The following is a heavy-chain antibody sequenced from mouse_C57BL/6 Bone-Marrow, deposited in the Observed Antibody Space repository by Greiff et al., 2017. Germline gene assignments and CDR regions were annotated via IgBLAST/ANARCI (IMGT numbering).Heavy chain of an antibody. J-gene: IGHJ3*01. CDR1: GYTFTSYW. Sequence: QVQLQQPGAELVKPGASVKLSCKASGYTFTSYWMQWVKQRPGQGLEWIGEIDPSDSYTNYNQKFKGKATLTVDTSSSTAYMQLSSLTSEDSAVYYCARFRYWGQGTLVTVSA. V-gene: IGHV1-50*01. CDR2: IDPSDSYT. CDR3: ARFRY.